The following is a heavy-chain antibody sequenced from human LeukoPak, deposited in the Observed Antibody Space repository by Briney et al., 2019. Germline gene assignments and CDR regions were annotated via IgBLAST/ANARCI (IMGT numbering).Heavy chain of an antibody. CDR3: AKDSYSSSWYSPLFDY. CDR1: GFTFDDYA. D-gene: IGHD6-13*01. J-gene: IGHJ4*02. Sequence: GGSLRLPCAASGFTFDDYAMHWVRQAPGKGLEWVSGISWNSGSIGYADSVKGRFTISRDNAKNSLYLQMNSLRAEDTALYYCAKDSYSSSWYSPLFDYWGQGTPVTVSS. CDR2: ISWNSGSI. V-gene: IGHV3-9*01.